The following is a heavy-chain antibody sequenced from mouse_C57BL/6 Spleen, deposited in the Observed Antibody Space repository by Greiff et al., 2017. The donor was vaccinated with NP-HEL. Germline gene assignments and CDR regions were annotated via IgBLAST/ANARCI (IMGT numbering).Heavy chain of an antibody. CDR2: IYPGSGNT. J-gene: IGHJ4*01. CDR3: ARERLLRPGDAMDY. D-gene: IGHD1-2*01. Sequence: VQLQQSGAELVRPGASVKLSCKASGYTFTDYYINWVKQRPGQGLEWIARIYPGSGNTYYNEKFKGKATLTAEKSSSTAYMQLSSLTSEDSAVYFCARERLLRPGDAMDYWGQGTSVTVSS. V-gene: IGHV1-76*01. CDR1: GYTFTDYY.